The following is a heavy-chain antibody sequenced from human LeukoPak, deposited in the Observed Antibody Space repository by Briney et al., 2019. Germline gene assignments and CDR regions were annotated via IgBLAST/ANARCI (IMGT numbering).Heavy chain of an antibody. D-gene: IGHD6-13*01. V-gene: IGHV4-39*07. CDR3: ARVVTAGSYYFDY. J-gene: IGHJ4*02. CDR1: GGSISSSYY. CDR2: MYYSGST. Sequence: PSETLSLTCTVSGGSISSSYYWGWIRQPPGKGPEWIGSMYYSGSTYYNPSLKSRVTISVDTSKNQFSLKVSSVTAADTAFYFCARVVTAGSYYFDYWGQGSLVTVSS.